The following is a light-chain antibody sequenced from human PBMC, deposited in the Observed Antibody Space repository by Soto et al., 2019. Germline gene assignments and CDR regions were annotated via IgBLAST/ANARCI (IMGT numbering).Light chain of an antibody. CDR3: ATWDDSLNGWV. CDR2: SNN. CDR1: SSNIGSNT. J-gene: IGLJ3*02. V-gene: IGLV1-44*01. Sequence: QSVLTQPPSASGTPGQRVTISCSGNSSNIGSNTVNWYQQLPGTAPKLLIYSNNQRPSGVPDRFSGSKSGTSVSLAISGLQSEDEADYYCATWDDSLNGWVFGGGTKVTVL.